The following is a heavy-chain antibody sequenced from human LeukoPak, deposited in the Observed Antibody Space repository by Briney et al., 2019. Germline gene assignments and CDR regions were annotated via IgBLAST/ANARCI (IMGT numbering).Heavy chain of an antibody. CDR1: GYILTELS. D-gene: IGHD6-6*01. V-gene: IGHV1-24*01. CDR2: FDPEDGET. J-gene: IGHJ6*03. Sequence: ASVNVSCKVSGYILTELSMHWVRQAPGKGLEWMGGFDPEDGETIYAQKFQGRVTMTEDASTDTAYMELSSLRSEDTAVYYCATGGLYSSSPGDYYYYYMDVWGKGTTVTVSS. CDR3: ATGGLYSSSPGDYYYYYMDV.